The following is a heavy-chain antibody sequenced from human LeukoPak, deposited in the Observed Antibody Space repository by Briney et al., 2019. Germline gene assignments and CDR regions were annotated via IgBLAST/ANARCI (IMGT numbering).Heavy chain of an antibody. J-gene: IGHJ4*02. CDR1: GFTFSTYG. CDR3: AKGRYHLATVTLLDY. V-gene: IGHV3-23*01. D-gene: IGHD4-17*01. Sequence: PGGTLRLSCVASGFTFSTYGMSWVRQAPGKGLEWVSAISGSGGSTYYTDSVKGRFTISRDNSKNTLYLQMNRLRAEDTAVYYCAKGRYHLATVTLLDYWGQGTQVTVSS. CDR2: ISGSGGST.